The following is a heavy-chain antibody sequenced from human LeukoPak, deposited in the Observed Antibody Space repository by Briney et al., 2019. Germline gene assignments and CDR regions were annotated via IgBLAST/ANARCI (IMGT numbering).Heavy chain of an antibody. CDR1: GFTFSSYE. CDR3: ARVGGYYQEVGY. D-gene: IGHD3-22*01. J-gene: IGHJ4*02. CDR2: ISSSGSTI. Sequence: PGGSLRLSCAASGFTFSSYEINWVRQAPGKGLEWVSYISSSGSTIYYADSVKGRFTISRDNAKNSLYLQMNSLRAEDTAVYYCARVGGYYQEVGYWGQGTLVTVSS. V-gene: IGHV3-48*03.